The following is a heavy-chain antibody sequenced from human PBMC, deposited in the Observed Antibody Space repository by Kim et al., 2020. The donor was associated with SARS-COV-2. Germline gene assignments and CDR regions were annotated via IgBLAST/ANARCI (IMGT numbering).Heavy chain of an antibody. CDR1: GFTFSSYA. V-gene: IGHV3-30*04. CDR2: ISYDGSNK. D-gene: IGHD5-18*01. J-gene: IGHJ4*02. Sequence: GGSLRLSCAASGFTFSSYAMHWVRQAPGKGLEWVAVISYDGSNKYYADSVKGRFTISRGNSKNTLYLQMNSLRAEDTAVYYCAREGVVQPWLLFAFDYWGQGTLVTFSS. CDR3: AREGVVQPWLLFAFDY.